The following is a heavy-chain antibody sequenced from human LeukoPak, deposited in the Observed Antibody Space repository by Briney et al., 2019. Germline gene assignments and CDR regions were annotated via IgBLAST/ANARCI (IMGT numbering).Heavy chain of an antibody. Sequence: SETLSLTCAVYGGSFSGYYWSWMRQPPGKGLEWIGEINHSGSTNYNPSLKSRVTISVDTSKNQFSLKLSSVTAADTAVYYCARVSDYDFWSGYYSYYYYGMDVWGQGTTVTVSS. CDR2: INHSGST. D-gene: IGHD3-3*01. CDR3: ARVSDYDFWSGYYSYYYYGMDV. CDR1: GGSFSGYY. J-gene: IGHJ6*02. V-gene: IGHV4-34*01.